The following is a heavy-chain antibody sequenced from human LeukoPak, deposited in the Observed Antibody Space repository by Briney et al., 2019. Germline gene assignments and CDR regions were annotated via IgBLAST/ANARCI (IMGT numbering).Heavy chain of an antibody. CDR2: INWNGGST. D-gene: IGHD2-8*01. CDR3: AGDHTNGVSTYFDY. CDR1: GFTFDDYG. J-gene: IGHJ4*02. V-gene: IGHV3-20*04. Sequence: PGGSLRLSCAASGFTFDDYGMSWVRHAPGKGLGWVSGINWNGGSTGYADSVKGRFTISRENAKNSLYLQMNSLRAEDTAVYYCAGDHTNGVSTYFDYWGQGTLVTVSS.